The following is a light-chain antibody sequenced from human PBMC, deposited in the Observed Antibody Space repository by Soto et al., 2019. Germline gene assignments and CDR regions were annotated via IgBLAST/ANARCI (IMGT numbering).Light chain of an antibody. CDR1: QSISSW. J-gene: IGKJ1*01. Sequence: DIQMTQSPSTLSASEGDRVTITCRASQSISSWLAWYQQKPGKAPKLLIYKASSLESGVPSRFSGSGSGTEFTLTISSLQPDDFATYYCQQYNSYSWTFGQGTKVDIK. V-gene: IGKV1-5*03. CDR3: QQYNSYSWT. CDR2: KAS.